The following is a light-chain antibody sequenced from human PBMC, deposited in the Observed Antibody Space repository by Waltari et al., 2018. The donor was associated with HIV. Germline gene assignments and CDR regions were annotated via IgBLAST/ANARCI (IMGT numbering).Light chain of an antibody. CDR1: QSVSSY. CDR3: QQRSNWSRT. J-gene: IGKJ1*01. Sequence: EIVLTQSPATLSLSPGERATFSCRASQSVSSYLAWYQQKPGQAPRLLIYYASNRATGIPARFSGSGSGTDFTLTISSLEPEDFAVYYCQQRSNWSRTFGQGTKVEIK. V-gene: IGKV3-11*01. CDR2: YAS.